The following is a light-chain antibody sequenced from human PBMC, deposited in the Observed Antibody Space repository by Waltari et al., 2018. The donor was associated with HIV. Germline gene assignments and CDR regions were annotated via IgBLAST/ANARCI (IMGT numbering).Light chain of an antibody. CDR1: QSVSSN. CDR2: GAS. CDR3: QQYNNWPPWT. V-gene: IGKV3D-15*01. Sequence: EIVMTQSPATLSVSPGERATLSCRASQSVSSNLAWYQQKPGQAPRLLIYGASTRATCIPTRFSGSGSWTEFTLTISSLQSEDLAIYYCQQYNNWPPWTFGQGTKVEIK. J-gene: IGKJ1*01.